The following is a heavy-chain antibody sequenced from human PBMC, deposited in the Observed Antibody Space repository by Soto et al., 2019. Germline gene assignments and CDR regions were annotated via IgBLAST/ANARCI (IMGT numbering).Heavy chain of an antibody. J-gene: IGHJ6*02. Sequence: SETLSLTCAVYGGSFSGYYWSWIRQPPGKGLEWIGEINHSGSTNYNPSLKSRVTISVDTSKNQFSLKLSSVTAADTAVYYCARVFRNTMVRGARRGYGMDVWGQGTTVTVSS. CDR3: ARVFRNTMVRGARRGYGMDV. V-gene: IGHV4-34*01. CDR2: INHSGST. CDR1: GGSFSGYY. D-gene: IGHD3-10*01.